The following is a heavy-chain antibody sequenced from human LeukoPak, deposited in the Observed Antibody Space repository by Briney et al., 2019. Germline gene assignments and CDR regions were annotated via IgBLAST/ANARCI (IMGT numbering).Heavy chain of an antibody. CDR2: IYSRST. V-gene: IGHV4-59*01. CDR1: GGSISTFS. D-gene: IGHD6-19*01. J-gene: IGHJ4*02. Sequence: SETLSLTCTVSGGSISTFSWTWIRQFPGKGLEWIGSIYSRSTNYNPSLKSRVAISVHTSKNQFSLRLNSVTTADTDVYYCARDTTVASGMQYWGQGTLVTVSS. CDR3: ARDTTVASGMQY.